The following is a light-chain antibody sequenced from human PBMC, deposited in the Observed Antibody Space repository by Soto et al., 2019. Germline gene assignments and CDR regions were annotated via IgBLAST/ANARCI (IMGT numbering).Light chain of an antibody. Sequence: QSVLTQPPSASGTPGQRVTISCSGSSSNIGSNTVNWYQQLPGAAPKLLIYSNNQRPSGVPDRFSGSKSDTSASLAISGLQSEDEAAYYCAAWDESLIGVVFGGGTKLTVL. V-gene: IGLV1-44*01. CDR2: SNN. CDR1: SSNIGSNT. CDR3: AAWDESLIGVV. J-gene: IGLJ2*01.